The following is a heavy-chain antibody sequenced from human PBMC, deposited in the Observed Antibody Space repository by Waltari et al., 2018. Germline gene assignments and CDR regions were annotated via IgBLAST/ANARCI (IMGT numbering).Heavy chain of an antibody. J-gene: IGHJ4*02. CDR3: ARGEGSETLYSSSDDY. D-gene: IGHD6-6*01. CDR2: INPNSGGT. Sequence: QVQLVQSGAEVKKPGASVKVSCKASGYTFTGYSMHWVRQAPGQGLEWMGWINPNSGGTNYAQKFQGRVTMTRDTSISTAYMELSRLRSDDTAVYYCARGEGSETLYSSSDDYWGQGTLVTVSS. CDR1: GYTFTGYS. V-gene: IGHV1-2*02.